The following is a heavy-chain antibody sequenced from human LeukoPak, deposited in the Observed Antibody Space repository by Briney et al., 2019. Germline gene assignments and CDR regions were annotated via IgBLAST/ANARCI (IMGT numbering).Heavy chain of an antibody. CDR2: ISPYSANT. CDR1: GYTFTSYG. Sequence: ASVKVSCKASGYTFTSYGITWVRQAPGQGLEWMGWISPYSANTNYAQNLQGRVSMTTDTSTSTAYMELRSLTSDDTAVYYCARGNVGPTRGSDCWAQGTLATVSS. V-gene: IGHV1-18*01. CDR3: ARGNVGPTRGSDC. D-gene: IGHD1-26*01. J-gene: IGHJ4*02.